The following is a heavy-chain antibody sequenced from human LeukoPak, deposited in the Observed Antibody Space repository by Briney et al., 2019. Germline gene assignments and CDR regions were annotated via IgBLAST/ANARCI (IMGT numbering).Heavy chain of an antibody. V-gene: IGHV3-23*01. D-gene: IGHD6-13*01. Sequence: GGSLRLSCAASGFTFSSYAMNWVRQAPGKGLEWVSVISGSGTSTDYADSVKGRFTISRDNSKDTLYLQMNSLRAEDTAVYYCAKSFGPVIAAAGTGADWGQGTLVTVSS. CDR1: GFTFSSYA. J-gene: IGHJ4*02. CDR2: ISGSGTST. CDR3: AKSFGPVIAAAGTGAD.